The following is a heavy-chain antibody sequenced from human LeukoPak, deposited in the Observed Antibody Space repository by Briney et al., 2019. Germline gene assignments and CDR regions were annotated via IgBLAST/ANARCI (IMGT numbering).Heavy chain of an antibody. CDR3: ARGPRSGPFDY. J-gene: IGHJ4*02. Sequence: ASVKVSCKASGYTFTNYDINWVRQASGQGLEWMGGITPIFGTANYAQKFQGRVTITTDESTSTAYMELSSLRSEDTAVYYCARGPRSGPFDYWGQGTLVTVSS. CDR2: ITPIFGTA. V-gene: IGHV1-69*05. CDR1: GYTFTNYD. D-gene: IGHD3-3*01.